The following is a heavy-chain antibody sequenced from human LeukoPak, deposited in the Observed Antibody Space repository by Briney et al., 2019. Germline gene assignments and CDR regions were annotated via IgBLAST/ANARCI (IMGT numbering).Heavy chain of an antibody. V-gene: IGHV3-23*01. J-gene: IGHJ3*02. CDR2: INGNGAST. D-gene: IGHD3-22*01. CDR1: EFTFNTHA. Sequence: GGSLRLSCAASEFTFNTHAMSWVRQAPGKGLEWVSGINGNGASTYYSDSVKGRFTTSRDNAENSVYLQLNSLRVEDTAVYYCARVSQVDDYYDSNVQDGFDMWGHGTTVTVSS. CDR3: ARVSQVDDYYDSNVQDGFDM.